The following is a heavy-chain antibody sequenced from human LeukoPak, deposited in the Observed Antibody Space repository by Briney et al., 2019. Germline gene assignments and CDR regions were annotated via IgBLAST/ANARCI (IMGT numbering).Heavy chain of an antibody. J-gene: IGHJ4*02. CDR3: ALAARRRGPFDY. V-gene: IGHV1-69*05. CDR2: IIPIFGTA. Sequence: GASVKVSCKASGGTFSSYAIIWVRQAPGQGLEWMGGIIPIFGTANYAQKFQGRVTITTDESTSTAYMELSSLRSEDTAVYYCALAARRRGPFDYWGQGTLVTVSS. D-gene: IGHD6-6*01. CDR1: GGTFSSYA.